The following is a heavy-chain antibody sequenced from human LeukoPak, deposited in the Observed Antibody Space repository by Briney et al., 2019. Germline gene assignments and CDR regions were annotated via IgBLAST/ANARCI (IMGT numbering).Heavy chain of an antibody. J-gene: IGHJ4*02. CDR3: ARGRRD. CDR1: GGSFSGYY. Sequence: KPSGTLSLTCAVYGGSFSGYYWSWIRQPPGKGLEWIGEINHSGSTNYNPSLKSRVTISVDTSKNQFSLKLSSVTAADAAVYYCARGRRDWGQGTLVTVSS. CDR2: INHSGST. V-gene: IGHV4-34*01.